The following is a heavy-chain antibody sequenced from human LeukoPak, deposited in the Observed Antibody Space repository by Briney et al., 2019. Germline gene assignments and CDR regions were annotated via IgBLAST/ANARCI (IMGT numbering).Heavy chain of an antibody. D-gene: IGHD3-22*01. Sequence: GASVKVSCKASGYTFTSYYMHWVRQAPGQGLEWMGIINPSGGNTSYAQKIQGRVTMTRDTSTSTVYMELSRLRSEDTAVYYCAREDHSDSSGQVVQAFDMWGQGTMVTVSS. J-gene: IGHJ3*02. V-gene: IGHV1-46*01. CDR3: AREDHSDSSGQVVQAFDM. CDR2: INPSGGNT. CDR1: GYTFTSYY.